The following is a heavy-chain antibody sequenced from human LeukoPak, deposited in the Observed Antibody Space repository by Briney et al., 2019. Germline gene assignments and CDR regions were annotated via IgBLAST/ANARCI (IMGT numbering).Heavy chain of an antibody. J-gene: IGHJ5*02. CDR2: IYSGCST. CDR3: AKDPLYSVDP. V-gene: IGHV3-53*01. D-gene: IGHD6-13*01. Sequence: GGSLRLFCVASGFTVSTNFMSWVRQAPGKGLEWVSVIYSGCSTYYADSVKGRFTISRDNSKNTLYLQMNSLRAEDTAVYYCAKDPLYSVDPWGQGTLVTVSS. CDR1: GFTVSTNF.